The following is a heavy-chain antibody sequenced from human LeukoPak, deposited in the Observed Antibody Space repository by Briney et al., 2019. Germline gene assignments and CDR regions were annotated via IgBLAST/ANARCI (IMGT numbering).Heavy chain of an antibody. D-gene: IGHD6-19*01. CDR1: GFTVSSNY. CDR3: ANTNSGWYYFDY. Sequence: GGSLRLSCAASGFTVSSNYMSWVRQAPGKGLEWVSVIYSGGSTYYADSVKGRFTISRDNSKNTLYLQMNSLGAEDTAVYYCANTNSGWYYFDYWGQGTLVTVSS. J-gene: IGHJ4*02. V-gene: IGHV3-66*01. CDR2: IYSGGST.